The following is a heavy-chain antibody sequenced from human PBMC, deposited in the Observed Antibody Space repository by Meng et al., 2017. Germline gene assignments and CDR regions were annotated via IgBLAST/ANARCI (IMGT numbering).Heavy chain of an antibody. J-gene: IGHJ3*02. V-gene: IGHV3-53*01. CDR1: GFTVSSNY. Sequence: GGSLRLSCAASGFTVSSNYMSWVRQAPGKGLEWVSVIYSGGSTYYADSVKGRFTISRDNSKNTLYLQMNSLRAEDTAVYYCAKDYNYYDSSGYYYGPTDAFDIWGQGTMVTVSS. D-gene: IGHD3-22*01. CDR3: AKDYNYYDSSGYYYGPTDAFDI. CDR2: IYSGGST.